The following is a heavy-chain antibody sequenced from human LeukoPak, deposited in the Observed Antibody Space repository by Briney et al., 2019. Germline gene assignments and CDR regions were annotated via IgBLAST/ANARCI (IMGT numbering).Heavy chain of an antibody. Sequence: PGGSLRLSCAASGFTFSSYSMNWVRQAPGKGLEWVSYISSSSSIIYYADSVKGRFTISRDKAKNSLYLQMNSLRAEDTAVYYCARDQSGDSDVWHSSSRSADAFDIWGQGTMVTVSS. J-gene: IGHJ3*02. D-gene: IGHD6-13*01. CDR3: ARDQSGDSDVWHSSSRSADAFDI. CDR2: ISSSSSII. V-gene: IGHV3-48*01. CDR1: GFTFSSYS.